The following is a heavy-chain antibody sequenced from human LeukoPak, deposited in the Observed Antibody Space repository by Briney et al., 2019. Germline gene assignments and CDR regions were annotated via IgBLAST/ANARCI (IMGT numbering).Heavy chain of an antibody. V-gene: IGHV3-48*03. J-gene: IGHJ4*02. CDR2: ISSSTGTFI. CDR3: ARTLSGYDSDFDC. D-gene: IGHD5-12*01. CDR1: GFTFSNYG. Sequence: GGSLRLSCTASGFTFSNYGMNWVRQAPGKGXXXXXYISSSTGTFIYYADSVKGRFTISRDNAKNSLYLQMSSLRAEDTALYYCARTLSGYDSDFDCWGRGALVTVSS.